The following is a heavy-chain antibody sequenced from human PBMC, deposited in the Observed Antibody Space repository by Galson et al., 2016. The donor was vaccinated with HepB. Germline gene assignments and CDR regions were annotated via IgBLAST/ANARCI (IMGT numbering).Heavy chain of an antibody. D-gene: IGHD6-13*01. CDR3: ARDPGRIAAAGHLDS. J-gene: IGHJ5*01. V-gene: IGHV3-7*01. Sequence: SLRLSCAASGFMFSNWWMSWVRQAPGKGLEWVANINADGSEKYYVDSVKGRFTISRDNAKNSLYLQMNSLRADDTAVYYCARDPGRIAAAGHLDSWGQGTLVTVSS. CDR2: INADGSEK. CDR1: GFMFSNWW.